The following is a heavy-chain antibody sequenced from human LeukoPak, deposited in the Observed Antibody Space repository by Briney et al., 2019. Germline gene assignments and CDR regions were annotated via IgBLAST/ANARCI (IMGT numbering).Heavy chain of an antibody. J-gene: IGHJ3*02. CDR1: GGSISSYY. V-gene: IGHV4-59*08. CDR2: IYYSGST. D-gene: IGHD3-16*02. CDR3: ATGGGGIPFDI. Sequence: SETPSLTCTVSGGSISSYYWSWIRHSPGKGVEWSGYIYYSGSTSYNPSLKSRGTISLYTSKNHFSLKLSSVAAAGAAVYYCATGGGGIPFDIWGQGTMVTVSS.